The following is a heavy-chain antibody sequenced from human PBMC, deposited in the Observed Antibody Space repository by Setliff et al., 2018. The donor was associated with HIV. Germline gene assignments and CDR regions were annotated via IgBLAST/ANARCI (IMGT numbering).Heavy chain of an antibody. CDR2: ISSTSTYI. V-gene: IGHV3-21*06. D-gene: IGHD7-27*01. CDR1: GFTVSNNY. J-gene: IGHJ4*01. Sequence: PGGSLRLSCAASGFTVSNNYMNWVRQAPGKGLEWVSSISSTSTYIYYADSVRGRFTVSRDNAKNSVFLQMNRLRGEDTGVYYCARLGTARSFDIWGLGTLVTVSS. CDR3: ARLGTARSFDI.